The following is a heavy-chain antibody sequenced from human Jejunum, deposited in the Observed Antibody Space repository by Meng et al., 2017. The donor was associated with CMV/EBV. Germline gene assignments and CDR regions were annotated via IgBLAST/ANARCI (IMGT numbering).Heavy chain of an antibody. V-gene: IGHV1-46*01. D-gene: IGHD2-2*03. Sequence: HWVRQAPGQGLEWMGLINPSGGGPTYAQKFQGRVPMTRETSTSTVYMELSSLGSEDPAVYYCAREGGGLDIVVVPAYYYYAMDVWGQGTTVTVSS. CDR2: INPSGGGP. J-gene: IGHJ6*02. CDR3: AREGGGLDIVVVPAYYYYAMDV.